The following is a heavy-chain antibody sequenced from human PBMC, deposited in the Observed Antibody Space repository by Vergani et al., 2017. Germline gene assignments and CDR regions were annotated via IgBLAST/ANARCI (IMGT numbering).Heavy chain of an antibody. CDR1: GFTFSSYA. D-gene: IGHD3-22*01. CDR2: ISGSGGST. V-gene: IGHV3-23*01. CDR3: AKDSEDDSSGYSYFDY. Sequence: EVQLLESGGGLVQPGGSLRLSCAASGFTFSSYAMSWVHQAPGKGLEWVSAISGSGGSTYYADSVKGRFTISRDNSKNTLYLQMNSLRAEDTAVYYCAKDSEDDSSGYSYFDYWGQGTLVTVSS. J-gene: IGHJ4*02.